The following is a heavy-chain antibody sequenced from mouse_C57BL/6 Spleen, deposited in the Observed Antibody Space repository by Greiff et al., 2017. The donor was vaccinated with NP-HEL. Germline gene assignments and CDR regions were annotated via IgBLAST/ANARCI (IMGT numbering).Heavy chain of an antibody. V-gene: IGHV1-61*01. Sequence: VQLQQPGAELVRPGSSVKLSCKASGYTFTSYWMDWVKQRPGQGLEWIGNIYPSDSETHYNQKFKDKATLTVDKSSSTAYMQLSSLTSEDSAVYYCARKGTTTVVGGAMDYWGQGTSVTVSS. CDR1: GYTFTSYW. J-gene: IGHJ4*01. CDR3: ARKGTTTVVGGAMDY. D-gene: IGHD1-1*01. CDR2: IYPSDSET.